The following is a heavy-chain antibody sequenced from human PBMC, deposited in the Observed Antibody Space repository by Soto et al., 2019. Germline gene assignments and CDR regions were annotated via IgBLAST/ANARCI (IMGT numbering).Heavy chain of an antibody. CDR2: IRSKAYGGTT. V-gene: IGHV3-49*03. J-gene: IGHJ4*02. Sequence: LRLSCTASGFTFGDYAMSWFRQAPGKGLEWVGFIRSKAYGGTTEYAASVKGRFTISRDDSKSIAYLQMNSLKTEDTAVYYCTREKRLYNWNDRGGSFDYWGQGTLVTVSS. D-gene: IGHD1-20*01. CDR1: GFTFGDYA. CDR3: TREKRLYNWNDRGGSFDY.